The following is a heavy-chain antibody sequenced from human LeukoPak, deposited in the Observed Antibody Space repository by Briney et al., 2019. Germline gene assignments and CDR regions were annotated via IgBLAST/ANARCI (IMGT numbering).Heavy chain of an antibody. D-gene: IGHD2-2*02. CDR2: IYPGDSDT. V-gene: IGHV5-51*01. CDR3: ARLTGYCSSTSCYNNWFDP. Sequence: GESLKISCKGSGYSFTSYWIGWVRQMPGKGQEWMGIIYPGDSDTRYSPSFQGQVTISADKSISTAYLQWSSLKASDTAMYYCARLTGYCSSTSCYNNWFDPWGQGTLVTVSS. CDR1: GYSFTSYW. J-gene: IGHJ5*02.